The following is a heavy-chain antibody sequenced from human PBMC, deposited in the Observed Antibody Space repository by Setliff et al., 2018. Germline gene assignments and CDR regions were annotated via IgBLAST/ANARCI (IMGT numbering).Heavy chain of an antibody. CDR3: ARHKTRWQPFDP. V-gene: IGHV4-34*01. CDR2: INHRGTT. Sequence: SETLSLTCAVYGGSFRGYYWSWIRQPPGKGLEWIGEINHRGTTSYTPSLKGRVTISVDTSKNLFSLKLYSVTASDTAQYYCARHKTRWQPFDPWGQGTLVTVSS. J-gene: IGHJ5*02. D-gene: IGHD2-15*01. CDR1: GGSFRGYY.